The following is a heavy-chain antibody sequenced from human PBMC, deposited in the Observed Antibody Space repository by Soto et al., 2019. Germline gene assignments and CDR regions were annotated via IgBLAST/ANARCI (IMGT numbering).Heavy chain of an antibody. CDR3: ATGRGVRGVIITTYYYYGLDV. J-gene: IGHJ6*02. CDR1: GGSFSGYY. Sequence: SLTCAVYGGSFSGYYWSWIRQPPGKGLEWIGEINHSGSTNYNPSLKSRVTISVDTSKNQFSLKLSSVSAADTAVYYCATGRGVRGVIITTYYYYGLDVWGQGTTVTV. CDR2: INHSGST. V-gene: IGHV4-34*01. D-gene: IGHD3-10*01.